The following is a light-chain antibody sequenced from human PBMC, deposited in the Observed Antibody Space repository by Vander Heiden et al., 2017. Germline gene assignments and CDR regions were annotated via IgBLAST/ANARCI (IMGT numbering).Light chain of an antibody. CDR2: AAS. CDR3: QQSYSNPYT. CDR1: QSISSY. Sequence: DIQMTQSPPSLSASVGDRVTITCRASQSISSYLNWYQQKPGKAPKLLIYAASSLQSGVPSRFSGSGSGTDFTLTISSLQPEDFATYYCQQSYSNPYTFGQGTKMEIK. J-gene: IGKJ2*01. V-gene: IGKV1-39*01.